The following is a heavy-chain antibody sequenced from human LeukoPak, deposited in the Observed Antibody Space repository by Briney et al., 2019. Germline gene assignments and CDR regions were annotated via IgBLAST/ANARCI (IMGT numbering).Heavy chain of an antibody. V-gene: IGHV5-51*01. D-gene: IGHD3-22*01. CDR2: IYPGDSDT. J-gene: IGHJ4*02. CDR3: ARQRYYYDFSGYYHDY. CDR1: GYSFTSYW. Sequence: GESLKISCKGSGYSFTSYWIGWVRQMPGKGLEWMGIIYPGDSDTRYSPSFQGHVTISADKSISTAYLQWSSLKASDTAMYYCARQRYYYDFSGYYHDYWGQGTLVIVSA.